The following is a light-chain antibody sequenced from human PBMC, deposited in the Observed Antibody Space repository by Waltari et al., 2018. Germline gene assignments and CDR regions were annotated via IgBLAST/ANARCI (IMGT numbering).Light chain of an antibody. V-gene: IGKV3-11*01. CDR3: QQRSISYT. J-gene: IGKJ2*01. CDR2: DAS. Sequence: EVVLTQSPATLSLSPGERAPLSCRASESVSNYLAWYQHKRGQPPRLLIYDASKRATGIPARFSGSGSGTDFTLTISSLEPEDFAVYYCQQRSISYTFGQGTKLEIK. CDR1: ESVSNY.